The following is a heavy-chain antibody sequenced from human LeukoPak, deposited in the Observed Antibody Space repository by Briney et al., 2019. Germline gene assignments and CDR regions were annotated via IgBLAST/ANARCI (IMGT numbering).Heavy chain of an antibody. CDR3: ARAGHCTNGICYTADFDY. CDR2: IKQDGSEK. J-gene: IGHJ4*02. Sequence: GGSLRLSCAASGFTFSSYWMSWVRQAPGKGLEWVANIKQDGSEKYYVDSVKGRFTISRDNAKNSLYLQMNSLRVEDAALYYCARAGHCTNGICYTADFDYWGQGTLVTVSS. V-gene: IGHV3-7*01. CDR1: GFTFSSYW. D-gene: IGHD2-8*01.